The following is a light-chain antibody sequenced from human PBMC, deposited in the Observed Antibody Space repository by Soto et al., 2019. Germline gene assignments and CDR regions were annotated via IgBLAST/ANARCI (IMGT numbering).Light chain of an antibody. J-gene: IGKJ2*02. Sequence: VLTQSPGTLSLSPGERATLSCRASQTVWTNYLAWFHHRPGQAPRLVIYRASMRATGIPDRLTGSGSGTDFTLTITRLEPEDFGVYYCHQYADSRTFGQGTKLEIK. V-gene: IGKV3-20*01. CDR3: HQYADSRT. CDR2: RAS. CDR1: QTVWTNY.